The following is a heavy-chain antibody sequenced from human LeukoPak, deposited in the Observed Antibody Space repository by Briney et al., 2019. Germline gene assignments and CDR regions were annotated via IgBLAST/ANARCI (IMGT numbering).Heavy chain of an antibody. CDR1: GYTFTSYA. CDR2: INAGNGNT. Sequence: ASVKVSCKASGYTFTSYAMHWVRQAPEQRLEWMGWINAGNGNTKYSQKFQGRVTITRDTSASTAYMEPSSLRSEDTAVYYCARGAPSGWYHDYWGQGTLVTVSS. J-gene: IGHJ4*02. CDR3: ARGAPSGWYHDY. V-gene: IGHV1-3*01. D-gene: IGHD6-19*01.